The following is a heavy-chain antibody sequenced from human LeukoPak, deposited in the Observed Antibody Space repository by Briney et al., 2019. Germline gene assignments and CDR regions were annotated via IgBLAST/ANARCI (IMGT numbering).Heavy chain of an antibody. CDR2: IKQDGSEK. CDR1: GFTFSSYW. J-gene: IGHJ4*02. CDR3: ARDRSWSSGSTMAHFDY. V-gene: IGHV3-7*01. Sequence: GGSLRLSCAASGFTFSSYWMSWVRQAPGKGLEWVANIKQDGSEKYYVDSVKGRFTISRDNARNSLYLQMNSLRAEDTAVYYCARDRSWSSGSTMAHFDYWGQGILVTVSS. D-gene: IGHD1-26*01.